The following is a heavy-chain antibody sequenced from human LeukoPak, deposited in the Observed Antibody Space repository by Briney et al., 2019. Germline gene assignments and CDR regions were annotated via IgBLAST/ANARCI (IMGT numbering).Heavy chain of an antibody. CDR1: GYTFTSYG. CDR2: ISAYNGNT. J-gene: IGHJ6*03. CDR3: ARDFTSPSARGMIRYFDWFDMRGLDYYYYYYMDV. D-gene: IGHD3-9*01. Sequence: ASVKVSCEASGYTFTSYGISWVRQAPGQGLEWMGWISAYNGNTNYAQKLQGRVTMTTDTSTSTAYMELRSLRSDDTAVYYCARDFTSPSARGMIRYFDWFDMRGLDYYYYYYMDVWGKGTTVTISS. V-gene: IGHV1-18*01.